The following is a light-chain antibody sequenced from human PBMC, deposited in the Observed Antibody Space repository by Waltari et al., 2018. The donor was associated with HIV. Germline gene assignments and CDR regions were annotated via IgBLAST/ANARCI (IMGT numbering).Light chain of an antibody. CDR1: NIGGKL. J-gene: IGLJ2*01. CDR2: DDS. V-gene: IGLV3-21*04. Sequence: SYALTQPPSVSVAPGKTARITCGGDNIGGKLVRWYQQKPGQAPVLVICDDSDRPSGIPERFSGSNSGNTATLTISRVEGGDEADYYCQVWVDSRDVAVIFGGGTKLTVL. CDR3: QVWVDSRDVAVI.